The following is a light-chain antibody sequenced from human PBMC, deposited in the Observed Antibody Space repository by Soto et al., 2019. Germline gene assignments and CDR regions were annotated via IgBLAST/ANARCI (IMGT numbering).Light chain of an antibody. Sequence: QSVLTQPASVSGSPGQSITISCTGTSSDVGGYNYVSWYLQYPGKAPKLIIYEVRNRPSGVSNRFSGSKSGDTASLTISGLQADDEAYYYCSSYTSSSTLVFGTGTKLTVL. CDR1: SSDVGGYNY. CDR2: EVR. V-gene: IGLV2-14*01. CDR3: SSYTSSSTLV. J-gene: IGLJ1*01.